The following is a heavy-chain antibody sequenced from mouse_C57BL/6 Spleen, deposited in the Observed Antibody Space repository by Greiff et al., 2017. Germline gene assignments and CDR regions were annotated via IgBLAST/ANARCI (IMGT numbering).Heavy chain of an antibody. V-gene: IGHV5-4*01. CDR3: AREERDYDDYAMDY. J-gene: IGHJ4*01. Sequence: EVQRVESGGGLVKPGGSLKLSCAASGFTFSSYAMSWVRQTPEKRLEWVATISDGGSYTYYPDNVKGRFTISRDNAKNNLYLQMSHLKSEDTAMYYCAREERDYDDYAMDYWGQGTSVTVSS. D-gene: IGHD2-4*01. CDR1: GFTFSSYA. CDR2: ISDGGSYT.